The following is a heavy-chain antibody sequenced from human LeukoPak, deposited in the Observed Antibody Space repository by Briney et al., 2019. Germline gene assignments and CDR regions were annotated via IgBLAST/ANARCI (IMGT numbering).Heavy chain of an antibody. CDR1: GYTFTGYY. Sequence: GASVKVSCKASGYTFTGYYMHWVRQAPGQGLEWMGWINPNSGGTNYAQKFQGRVTMTRDTSISTAYMGLSRLRSDDTAVYYCARHRIRFLEYSRVHRGNDAFDIWGQGTMVTVSS. V-gene: IGHV1-2*02. CDR2: INPNSGGT. J-gene: IGHJ3*02. CDR3: ARHRIRFLEYSRVHRGNDAFDI. D-gene: IGHD3-3*01.